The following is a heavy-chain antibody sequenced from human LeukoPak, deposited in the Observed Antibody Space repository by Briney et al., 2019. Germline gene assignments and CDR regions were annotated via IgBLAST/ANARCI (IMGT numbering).Heavy chain of an antibody. D-gene: IGHD3-3*01. V-gene: IGHV4-30-4*08. Sequence: SETPSLTCTVSGGSISSGDYYWSWIRQPPGKGLEWIGYIYYSGSTYYNPSLKSRVTISVDTSKNQFSLKLSSVTAADTAVYYCAREGDDFWSGYYLDYWGQGTLVTVSS. CDR3: AREGDDFWSGYYLDY. J-gene: IGHJ4*02. CDR2: IYYSGST. CDR1: GGSISSGDYY.